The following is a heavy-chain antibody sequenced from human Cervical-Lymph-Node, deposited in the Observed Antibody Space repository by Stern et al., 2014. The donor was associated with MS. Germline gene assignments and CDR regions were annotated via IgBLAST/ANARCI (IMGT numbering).Heavy chain of an antibody. CDR3: ARGTSHYDSSGTDF. Sequence: QVQLGQSGGGVVQPGTSLRLSCEASGFTFSSYGMHWVRQAPGKGLEWVAVFSYDGISKYYADSVSGRFTLSRDNSKNTLYLQMDSLRAGDTAVYYCARGTSHYDSSGTDFWGQGTLVTVSS. D-gene: IGHD3-22*01. CDR1: GFTFSSYG. V-gene: IGHV3-30*03. CDR2: FSYDGISK. J-gene: IGHJ4*02.